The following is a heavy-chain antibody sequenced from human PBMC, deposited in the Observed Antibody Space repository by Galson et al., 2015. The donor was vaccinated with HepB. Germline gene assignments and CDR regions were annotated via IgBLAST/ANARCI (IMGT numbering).Heavy chain of an antibody. V-gene: IGHV6-1*01. D-gene: IGHD3-10*01. J-gene: IGHJ5*02. CDR2: TYYRSKWYN. Sequence: CAISGDSVSSNSAAWNWIRQSPSRGLEWLGRTYYRSKWYNDYAVSVKSRITINPDTSKNQFSLQLNSVTPEDTAVYYCACGGDYYGYNWFDPWGQGTLVTVSS. CDR3: ACGGDYYGYNWFDP. CDR1: GDSVSSNSAA.